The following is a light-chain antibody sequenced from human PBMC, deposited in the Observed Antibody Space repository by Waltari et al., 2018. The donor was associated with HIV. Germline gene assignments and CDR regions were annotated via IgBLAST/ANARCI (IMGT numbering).Light chain of an antibody. CDR2: CAS. CDR3: QQYNDWPGT. Sequence: EIVMTQSPTTLSWSPGERATHYCRASQSVISYLAWYQQKPGQAPRLLIYCASTRATGIPARFSGSGSGTEFTLTISSLQSEDFAVYYCQQYNDWPGTFGGGTKVEIK. CDR1: QSVISY. V-gene: IGKV3-15*01. J-gene: IGKJ4*01.